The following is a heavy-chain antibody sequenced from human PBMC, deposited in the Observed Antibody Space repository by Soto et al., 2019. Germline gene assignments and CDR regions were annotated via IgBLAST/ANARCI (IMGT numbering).Heavy chain of an antibody. CDR2: IYYSGST. CDR1: GGSISSSSYY. D-gene: IGHD5-12*01. CDR3: ARNRWLRSRANDY. V-gene: IGHV4-39*07. J-gene: IGHJ4*02. Sequence: PSETLSLTCTVSGGSISSSSYYWGWIRQPPGKGLEWIGSIYYSGSTYYNPSLKSRVTISVDTSKNQFSLKLSSVTAADTAVYYCARNRWLRSRANDYGGQGTLVTVSS.